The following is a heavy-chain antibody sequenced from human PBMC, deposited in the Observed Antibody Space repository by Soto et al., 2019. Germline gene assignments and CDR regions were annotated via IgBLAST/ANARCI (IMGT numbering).Heavy chain of an antibody. CDR3: APTYGDYPTDC. D-gene: IGHD4-17*01. Sequence: SGHTLVNPTQTLTLTCTFSGFSLSTSGVGVGWIRQPPGKALEWLALIYWDDDKRSSPSLKSRLTITKDTSKNQVVLTMTNMAPVDTALYSCAPTYGDYPTDCWGQGTLVTFSS. J-gene: IGHJ4*02. CDR2: IYWDDDK. V-gene: IGHV2-5*02. CDR1: GFSLSTSGVG.